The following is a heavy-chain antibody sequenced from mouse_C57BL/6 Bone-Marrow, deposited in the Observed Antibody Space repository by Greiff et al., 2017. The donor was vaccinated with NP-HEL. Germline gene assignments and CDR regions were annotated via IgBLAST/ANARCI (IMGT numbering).Heavy chain of an antibody. V-gene: IGHV14-4*01. CDR3: TTRDYDPGAMDY. D-gene: IGHD2-4*01. CDR1: GFNIKDDY. CDR2: IDPENGDT. J-gene: IGHJ4*01. Sequence: VQLKESGAELVRPGASVKLSCTASGFNIKDDYMHWVKQRPEQGLEWIGWIDPENGDTEYASKFQGKATITADTSSNTAYLQLSSLTSEDTAVYYCTTRDYDPGAMDYWGQGTSVTVSS.